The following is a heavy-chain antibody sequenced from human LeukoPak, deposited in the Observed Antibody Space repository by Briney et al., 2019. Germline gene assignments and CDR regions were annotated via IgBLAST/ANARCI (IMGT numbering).Heavy chain of an antibody. D-gene: IGHD3-3*01. Sequence: GGSLRLSCAASGFTFASYGMSWVRQTPGKGLEWVSFITTNGGRTSYADSVEGRFTISRDNPRNTLYMQMNSLRDEDTAVYYCAIMHGYYDGTGYWVQWGQGTLVTVSS. CDR3: AIMHGYYDGTGYWVQ. J-gene: IGHJ1*01. CDR1: GFTFASYG. V-gene: IGHV3-23*01. CDR2: ITTNGGRT.